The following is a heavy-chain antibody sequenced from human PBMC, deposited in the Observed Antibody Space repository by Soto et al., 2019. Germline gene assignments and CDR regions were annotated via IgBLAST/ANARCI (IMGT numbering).Heavy chain of an antibody. CDR2: ISGSGGST. Sequence: PGGSLRLSCAASGFTFSSYAMSWFRQAPGEVLEWVSAISGSGGSTYYADSVKGRFTISRDNSKNTLYLQMNSLRAEDTAVYYCAKTPSDYVWGSYRSTRYYFDYWGQGTLVTVSS. D-gene: IGHD3-16*02. CDR1: GFTFSSYA. J-gene: IGHJ4*02. V-gene: IGHV3-23*01. CDR3: AKTPSDYVWGSYRSTRYYFDY.